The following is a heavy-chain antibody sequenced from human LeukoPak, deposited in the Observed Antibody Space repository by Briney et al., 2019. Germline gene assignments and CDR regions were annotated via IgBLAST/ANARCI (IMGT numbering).Heavy chain of an antibody. D-gene: IGHD6-13*01. CDR3: ARGRAAAVYFDY. J-gene: IGHJ4*02. CDR1: GYTFTGYY. Sequence: ASVKVSCKASGYTFTGYYTHWVRQAPGQGLEWMGWINPNSGGTNYAQKFQGRVTMTRDTSISTAYMELSRLRSDDTAVYYCARGRAAAVYFDYWGQGTLVTVSS. CDR2: INPNSGGT. V-gene: IGHV1-2*02.